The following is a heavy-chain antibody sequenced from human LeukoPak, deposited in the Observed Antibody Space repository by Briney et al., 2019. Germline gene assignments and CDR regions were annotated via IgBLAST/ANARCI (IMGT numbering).Heavy chain of an antibody. Sequence: GGSLRLSCAASGFTFSDYYMSWIRQAPGKGLEWVSYISSSGSTIYYADSVKGRFTISRDNAKNSLYLQMNSLRAEDTAVYYCARGLLLGSRPDAFDIWGQGTMLTVSS. CDR3: ARGLLLGSRPDAFDI. CDR1: GFTFSDYY. J-gene: IGHJ3*02. D-gene: IGHD1-26*01. V-gene: IGHV3-11*04. CDR2: ISSSGSTI.